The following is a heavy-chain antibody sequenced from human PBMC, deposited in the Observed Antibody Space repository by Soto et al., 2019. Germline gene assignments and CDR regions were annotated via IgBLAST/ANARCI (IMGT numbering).Heavy chain of an antibody. J-gene: IGHJ4*02. Sequence: QVQLVQSGAEVKKPGSSVKVSCKASGGTFSSYAISWVRQAPGQGLEWMGGIIPIFGTANYAQKFQGRVTITADESTSTAYMELSSLISEDTAVDYCAPTPVGATHPDYWGQGTLVTVSS. D-gene: IGHD1-26*01. V-gene: IGHV1-69*01. CDR3: APTPVGATHPDY. CDR2: IIPIFGTA. CDR1: GGTFSSYA.